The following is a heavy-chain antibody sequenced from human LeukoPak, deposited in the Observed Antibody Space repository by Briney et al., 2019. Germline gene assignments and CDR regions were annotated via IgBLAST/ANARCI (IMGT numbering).Heavy chain of an antibody. D-gene: IGHD5-18*01. V-gene: IGHV3-30*18. CDR1: GFTFSSYG. CDR3: AKEGGYSYGYRGNAFDY. Sequence: GGSLRLSCAASGFTFSSYGMHWVRQAPGKGLEWVAVISYDGSNKYYADSVKGRFTISRDNSKNTLYLQMNSLRAEDTGVYYCAKEGGYSYGYRGNAFDYWGQGTLVTVSS. J-gene: IGHJ4*02. CDR2: ISYDGSNK.